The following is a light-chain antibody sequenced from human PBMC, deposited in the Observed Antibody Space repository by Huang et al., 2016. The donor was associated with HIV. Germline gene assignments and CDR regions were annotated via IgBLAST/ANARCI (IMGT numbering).Light chain of an antibody. V-gene: IGKV3-20*01. CDR1: QSGFNNNY. CDR3: QQYGSSLA. CDR2: GAS. J-gene: IGKJ1*01. Sequence: EIVLTQSPGILSLSPGESATLSCRASQSGFNNNYLAWYQQKPGQAPRLLIFGASSTATGISDRFRGSGSGTDFTLTISRLEPEDFAVYYCQQYGSSLAFGPGTKVEIK.